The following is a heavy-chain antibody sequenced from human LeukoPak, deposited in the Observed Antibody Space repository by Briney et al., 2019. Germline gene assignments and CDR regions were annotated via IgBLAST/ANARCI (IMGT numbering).Heavy chain of an antibody. CDR1: GFTFSSYS. CDR2: ISSSSSTI. Sequence: GGSLRLSCAASGFTFSSYSMNWVRQAPGKGLEWVSYISSSSSTIYYADSVKGRFTISRDNAKNSLYLQMNSLRAEDTAVYYCANSTYYYDSSGDLRGYWGQGTLVTVSS. D-gene: IGHD3-22*01. J-gene: IGHJ4*02. V-gene: IGHV3-48*01. CDR3: ANSTYYYDSSGDLRGY.